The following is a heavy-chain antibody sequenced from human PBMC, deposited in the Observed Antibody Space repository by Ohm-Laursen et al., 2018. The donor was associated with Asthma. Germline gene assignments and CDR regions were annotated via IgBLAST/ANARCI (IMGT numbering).Heavy chain of an antibody. D-gene: IGHD3-3*01. CDR1: GFTFSDYY. J-gene: IGHJ6*02. Sequence: SLRLSCAASGFTFSDYYMSWIRQAPGKGLEWVSYISSSSSYTNYADSVKGRFTISRDNAKNSLYLQMNSLGAEDTAVYYCARAQGGKGYYDFWSGYYYYYGMDVWGQGTTVTVSS. CDR3: ARAQGGKGYYDFWSGYYYYYGMDV. V-gene: IGHV3-11*06. CDR2: ISSSSSYT.